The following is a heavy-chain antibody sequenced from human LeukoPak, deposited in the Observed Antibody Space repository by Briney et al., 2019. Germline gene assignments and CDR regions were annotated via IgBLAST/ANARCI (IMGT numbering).Heavy chain of an antibody. CDR2: ISGSGSTI. V-gene: IGHV3-23*01. D-gene: IGHD4-23*01. CDR3: ARDEMAYGGNPNYFDY. CDR1: GFTFSSYA. Sequence: PGGSLRLSCAASGFTFSSYAMSWVRQAPGKGLEWVSAISGSGSTIYYADSVKGRFTISRDNAKNSLYLQMNSLRAEDTAVYYCARDEMAYGGNPNYFDYWGQGTLVTVSS. J-gene: IGHJ4*02.